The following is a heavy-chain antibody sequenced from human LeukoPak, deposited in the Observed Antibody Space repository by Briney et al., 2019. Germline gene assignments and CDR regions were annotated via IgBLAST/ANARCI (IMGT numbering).Heavy chain of an antibody. V-gene: IGHV3-23*01. D-gene: IGHD6-13*01. CDR2: ISRSGSGGST. CDR3: ARAYSSSWYDF. Sequence: GGSLRLSCAASGFTFSSYAMSWVRQAPGKGLEWVSGISRSGSGGSTYYADSVKARFTISRDNSKNTLYLQIHSVRGEDTAVYYCARAYSSSWYDFWGQGTLVTVSS. J-gene: IGHJ5*01. CDR1: GFTFSSYA.